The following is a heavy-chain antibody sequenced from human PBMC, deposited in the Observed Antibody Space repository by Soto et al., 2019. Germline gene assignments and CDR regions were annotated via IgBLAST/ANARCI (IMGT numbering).Heavy chain of an antibody. D-gene: IGHD2-15*01. CDR3: AKDTGYCSGGTCYFFDY. CDR1: TVSSYY. Sequence: TVSSYYMSWVRQAPGKGLEWVSVIYSAGSADFEDSVKGRFTISRDNSKNTLYLQMSSLRAEDTSLYYCAKDTGYCSGGTCYFFDYWGQGTLVTVSS. V-gene: IGHV3-53*05. CDR2: IYSAGSA. J-gene: IGHJ4*02.